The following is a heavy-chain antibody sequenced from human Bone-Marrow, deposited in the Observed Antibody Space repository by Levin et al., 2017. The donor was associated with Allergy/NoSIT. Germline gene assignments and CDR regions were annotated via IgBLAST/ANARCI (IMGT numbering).Heavy chain of an antibody. V-gene: IGHV3-66*01. J-gene: IGHJ4*02. CDR1: GFTVRNNY. CDR2: IYSVGTT. Sequence: ASVKVSCEVSGFTVRNNYMSWVRQAPGKGLEWVSLIYSVGTTDYADSVKGRFTISRDNWKNSLSLQMNSLRVEDTAVYYCAGGPSRGYWGQGTLVTVSS. D-gene: IGHD3-16*01. CDR3: AGGPSRGY.